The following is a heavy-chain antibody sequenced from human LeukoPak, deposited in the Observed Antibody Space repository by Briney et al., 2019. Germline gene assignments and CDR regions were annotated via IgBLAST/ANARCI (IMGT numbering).Heavy chain of an antibody. J-gene: IGHJ4*02. V-gene: IGHV1-2*02. Sequence: GASVKVSCKASGYTFTGYYMHWVRQAPGQGLEWMGWINPNSGGTNYAQKFQGRVTMTRDTSISTAYMELSRLRSDDTAVYYCAREPRYSSSSQPNFDYWGQGTLVTVSS. CDR3: AREPRYSSSSQPNFDY. CDR2: INPNSGGT. D-gene: IGHD6-6*01. CDR1: GYTFTGYY.